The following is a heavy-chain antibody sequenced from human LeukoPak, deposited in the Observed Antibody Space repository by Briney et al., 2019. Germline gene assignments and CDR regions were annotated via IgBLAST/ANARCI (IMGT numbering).Heavy chain of an antibody. Sequence: GGSLRLSCAASGFTFGSYVMSWVRQAPGKGPEGVSAISGDGGTYYAGSVKGRFTISRDNSKNTLYLQMNSLGGEDTALYYCARYCGAASCYSGFDYWGQGTLVTVAS. CDR2: ISGDGGT. J-gene: IGHJ4*02. CDR3: ARYCGAASCYSGFDY. CDR1: GFTFGSYV. D-gene: IGHD2-15*01. V-gene: IGHV3-23*01.